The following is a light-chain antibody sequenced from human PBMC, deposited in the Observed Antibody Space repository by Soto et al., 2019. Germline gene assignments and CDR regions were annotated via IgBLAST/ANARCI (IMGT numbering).Light chain of an antibody. CDR1: QSVSSS. CDR2: HAS. Sequence: EIVLTQSPATLSLSPGERATLSCRASQSVSSSLAWYQQTPGQAPRLLVYHASTRATGVPARFSGSGSGTDFTLTISTLEPEDFAVYYCQQHANSPFLTFGGGTKVEIK. CDR3: QQHANSPFLT. J-gene: IGKJ4*01. V-gene: IGKV3-11*01.